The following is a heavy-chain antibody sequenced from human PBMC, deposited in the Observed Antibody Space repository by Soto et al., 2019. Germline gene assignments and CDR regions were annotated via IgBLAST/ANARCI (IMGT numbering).Heavy chain of an antibody. Sequence: QVQLVQSGAEVNKPGASVKVSCKASGYTFTGYNMHWVRQAPGQGLEWMGWINPRSGGTNYAQKFQGWVTMTRDTSISTAYMELSRLKSDDTAVYYCARGFTPGIYYYFDYWGQGTLVTVSS. D-gene: IGHD1-26*01. CDR3: ARGFTPGIYYYFDY. V-gene: IGHV1-2*04. J-gene: IGHJ4*02. CDR1: GYTFTGYN. CDR2: INPRSGGT.